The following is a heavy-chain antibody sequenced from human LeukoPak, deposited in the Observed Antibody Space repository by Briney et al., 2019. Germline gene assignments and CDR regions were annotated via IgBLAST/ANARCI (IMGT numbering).Heavy chain of an antibody. Sequence: SETLSLTCTVSGGSISSYYWSWIRQPPGKGLEWIGEINHSGSTNYNPSLKSRVTISVDTSKNQFSLKLSSVTAADTAVYYCARQRRYKAMVVLSMDVWGKGTTVTISS. D-gene: IGHD5-18*01. J-gene: IGHJ6*03. CDR1: GGSISSYY. CDR2: INHSGST. V-gene: IGHV4-34*01. CDR3: ARQRRYKAMVVLSMDV.